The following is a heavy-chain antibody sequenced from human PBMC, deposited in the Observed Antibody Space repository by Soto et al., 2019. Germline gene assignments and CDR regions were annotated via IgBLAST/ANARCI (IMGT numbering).Heavy chain of an antibody. CDR3: AKGLGLWVGSCYGE. V-gene: IGHV3-23*01. CDR1: GFTFSSYA. Sequence: EVQLLESGGGLVQPGGSLRLSCAASGFTFSSYAMGWVRQAPGKGLEWVAAISGSGENTYYPDSVKGRFTISRDNSKKTLVHKINSMTAEATTVYYGAKGLGLWVGSCYGEWGQGTLVTVSS. CDR2: ISGSGENT. D-gene: IGHD2-15*01. J-gene: IGHJ4*02.